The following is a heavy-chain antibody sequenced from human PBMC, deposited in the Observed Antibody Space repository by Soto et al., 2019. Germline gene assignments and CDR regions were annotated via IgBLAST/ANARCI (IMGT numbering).Heavy chain of an antibody. CDR1: GDSINSDKYY. Sequence: SETLSLTCSVSGDSINSDKYYWGWIRQPPGKGLEWIGKINHSGNTYYNPSLKSRVTISVDTSKNQFSLKLSSVTAADTAVYYCARARGNYSNYYYDYWGQGTLVTVSS. CDR3: ARARGNYSNYYYDY. J-gene: IGHJ4*02. CDR2: INHSGNT. V-gene: IGHV4-39*07. D-gene: IGHD4-4*01.